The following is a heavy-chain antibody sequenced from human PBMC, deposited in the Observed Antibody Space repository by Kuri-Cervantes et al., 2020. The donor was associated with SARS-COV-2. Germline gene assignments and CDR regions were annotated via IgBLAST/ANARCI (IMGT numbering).Heavy chain of an antibody. V-gene: IGHV6-1*01. Sequence: CAISGDSVSSNSAAWIWIRQSPSRGLEWLGRTYYRSKWYNDYAVSLKSRISINSDTSKDQFSLHLNSVTPEDTAVYYCARGGGSIDYWGQGTLVTVSS. CDR2: TYYRSKWYN. CDR1: GDSVSSNSAA. D-gene: IGHD5-12*01. CDR3: ARGGGSIDY. J-gene: IGHJ4*02.